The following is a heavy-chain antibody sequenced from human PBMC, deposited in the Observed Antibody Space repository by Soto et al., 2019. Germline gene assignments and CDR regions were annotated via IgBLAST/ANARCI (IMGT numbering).Heavy chain of an antibody. D-gene: IGHD2-2*01. J-gene: IGHJ6*03. CDR1: GFTFSNAW. CDR2: IKSKTDGGTT. V-gene: IGHV3-15*01. Sequence: EVQLVESGGGLVKPGGSLRLSCAASGFTFSNAWMSWVRQAPGKGLEWVGRIKSKTDGGTTDYAAPVKGRFTISRDDSKNTLYLQMNSLKTEDTAVNYCTTVRCRSTSCHYYYYYYMDVWGTGTTVTASS. CDR3: TTVRCRSTSCHYYYYYYMDV.